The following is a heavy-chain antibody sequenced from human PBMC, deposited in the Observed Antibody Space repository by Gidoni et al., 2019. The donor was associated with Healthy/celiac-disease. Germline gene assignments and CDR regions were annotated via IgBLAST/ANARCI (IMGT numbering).Heavy chain of an antibody. J-gene: IGHJ3*02. V-gene: IGHV4-59*01. CDR1: GGSISSYY. Sequence: GGSISSYYWSWIRQPPGKGLEWIGYIYYSGSTNYNPSLKSRVTISVDTSKNQFSLKLSSVTAADTAVYYCARDGGRDAFDIWGQGTMVTVSS. CDR2: IYYSGST. D-gene: IGHD2-15*01. CDR3: ARDGGRDAFDI.